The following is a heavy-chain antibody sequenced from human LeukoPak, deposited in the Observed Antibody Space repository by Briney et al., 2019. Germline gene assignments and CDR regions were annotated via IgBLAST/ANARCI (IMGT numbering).Heavy chain of an antibody. V-gene: IGHV4-59*08. CDR3: ARLWSPLVEIDY. J-gene: IGHJ4*02. D-gene: IGHD2-8*02. Sequence: PSETLSLTCSVSGGSISSYYWSWIRQPPGKGLEWIGYISYSGSTKYNPSLKSRVTISVDTSKNQFSLKVSSVTAADTAVYYWARLWSPLVEIDYWGQGTPVTLSS. CDR2: ISYSGST. CDR1: GGSISSYY.